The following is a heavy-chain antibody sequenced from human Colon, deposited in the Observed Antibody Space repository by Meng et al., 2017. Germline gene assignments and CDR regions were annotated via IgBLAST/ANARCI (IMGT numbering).Heavy chain of an antibody. V-gene: IGHV4-4*02. Sequence: QVPLQEARPRLEHLSGTLALTCAVSGRSITNDKWWSWVRQTPGKGLEWIGEIFHAGNTNYNPSLKSRVTMSLDKSKNQFSLTLTSVTAADTAVYYCARDFHSTMTVFDSWGQGTLVTVSS. CDR3: ARDFHSTMTVFDS. D-gene: IGHD3-22*01. CDR2: IFHAGNT. J-gene: IGHJ4*02. CDR1: GRSITNDKW.